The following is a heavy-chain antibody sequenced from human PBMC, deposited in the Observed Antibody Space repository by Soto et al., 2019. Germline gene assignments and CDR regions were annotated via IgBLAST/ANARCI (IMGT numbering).Heavy chain of an antibody. CDR3: VRGSCSGGSCSSPLFDY. CDR1: GFTFSSYW. CDR2: INSDGSRT. D-gene: IGHD2-15*01. V-gene: IGHV3-74*01. Sequence: GGSLRLSCAASGFTFSSYWMHWVRQAPGKGLVWVSRINSDGSRTSYADSVKGRFTISRDNAKNTLYLQMNSLRAEDTAVYYCVRGSCSGGSCSSPLFDYWGQGTLVTVSS. J-gene: IGHJ4*02.